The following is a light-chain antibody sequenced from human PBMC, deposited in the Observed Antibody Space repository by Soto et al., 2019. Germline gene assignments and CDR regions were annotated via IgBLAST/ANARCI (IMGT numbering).Light chain of an antibody. CDR3: QQYVTSPRT. CDR2: GAS. V-gene: IGKV3-20*01. Sequence: EIVLTQSPGTLSLSPWERATLSCRASQSVSSSYLAWYQQKPGQAPRLLIYGASFRATGISDRFSGRGSGTDFTLSISRLEPEDSAVYYCQQYVTSPRTFGLGTRWIS. J-gene: IGKJ1*01. CDR1: QSVSSSY.